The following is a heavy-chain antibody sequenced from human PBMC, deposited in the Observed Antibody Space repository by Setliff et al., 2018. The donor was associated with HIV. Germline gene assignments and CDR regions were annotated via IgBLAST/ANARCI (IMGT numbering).Heavy chain of an antibody. CDR2: IYFNGNT. J-gene: IGHJ4*02. CDR3: ATSENRVTDY. V-gene: IGHV4-39*01. CDR1: GASIGSSSYY. D-gene: IGHD1-26*01. Sequence: KPSETLSLTCIVSGASIGSSSYYWGWIRQPPGKGLEWIASIYFNGNTYYSPSLKSRVTMSIDTSKNEFSLNLSSVTAADTALYFCATSENRVTDYWGQGIKVTVSS.